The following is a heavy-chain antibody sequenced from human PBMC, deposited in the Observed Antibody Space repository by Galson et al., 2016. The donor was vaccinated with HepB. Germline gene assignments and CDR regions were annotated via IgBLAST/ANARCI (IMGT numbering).Heavy chain of an antibody. CDR2: VNPSGGST. J-gene: IGHJ4*02. CDR3: ARQDLSLFYFEY. Sequence: SVKVSCKASGYAFTNYYMHWVRQAPGQGLEWMGVVNPSGGSTDYAQEFQGRVTMTKDTSTSTIYMELSSLRSEDAAVYYCARQDLSLFYFEYWGQGTLVTVSS. CDR1: GYAFTNYY. D-gene: IGHD3-16*02. V-gene: IGHV1-46*01.